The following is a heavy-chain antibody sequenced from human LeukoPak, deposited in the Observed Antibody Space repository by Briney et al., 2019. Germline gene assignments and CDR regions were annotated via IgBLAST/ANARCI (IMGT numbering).Heavy chain of an antibody. D-gene: IGHD1-26*01. Sequence: GGSLRLSCAASGFTFSSYSMNWVRQAPGKGLEWVSSISSSSSYIYYADSVKGRFTISRDNAKNSLYLQMNSPRAEDTAVYYCAREKGGATSDYWGQGTLVTVSS. CDR3: AREKGGATSDY. CDR2: ISSSSSYI. CDR1: GFTFSSYS. J-gene: IGHJ4*02. V-gene: IGHV3-21*01.